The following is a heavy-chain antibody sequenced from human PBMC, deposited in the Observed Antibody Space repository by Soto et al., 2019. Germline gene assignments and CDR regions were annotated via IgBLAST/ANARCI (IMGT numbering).Heavy chain of an antibody. V-gene: IGHV3-21*01. J-gene: IGHJ4*02. Sequence: GGSLRLSCAASGFTFSSYSMNWVRQAPGKGLEWVLFISTSSIDIYYADSVKGRFTISRDNAKNSLYLQMNSLRAEDTAVYYCARAYCTITSCPYHYFDYWGQGSLVTVSS. CDR3: ARAYCTITSCPYHYFDY. CDR2: ISTSSIDI. CDR1: GFTFSSYS. D-gene: IGHD2-2*01.